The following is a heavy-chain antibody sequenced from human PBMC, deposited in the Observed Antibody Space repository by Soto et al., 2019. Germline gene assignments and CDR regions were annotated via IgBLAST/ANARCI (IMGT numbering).Heavy chain of an antibody. CDR3: ARDVFDP. J-gene: IGHJ5*02. V-gene: IGHV3-30-3*01. CDR2: ISYDGSNK. CDR1: GFTFSSSA. Sequence: ESGGGVVQPGRSLRLSCAASGFTFSSSAMHWVRQAPGKGLEWVTVISYDGSNKDYADSVKGRFTISRDNSKNTLYLQMNSLRADDTAVYYCARDVFDPWGQGTLVTVSS.